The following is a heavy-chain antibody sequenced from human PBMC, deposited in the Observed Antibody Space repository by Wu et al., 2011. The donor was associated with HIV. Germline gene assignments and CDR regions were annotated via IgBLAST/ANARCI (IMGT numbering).Heavy chain of an antibody. Sequence: QVYLEQSGGEVKKPGASVKVSCKTFGYTFTSYGISWVRQAPGQGLEWMGWISTFSGNKNSAQKFEDRVTMTADTPTSTVYLELRSLRSDDTAVYYCTRDLPPWDATRDVFDVSWGQGTKWSPSP. CDR3: TRDLPPWDATRDVFDVS. V-gene: IGHV1-18*01. CDR2: ISTFSGNK. J-gene: IGHJ4*03. D-gene: IGHD1-26*01. CDR1: GYTFTSYG.